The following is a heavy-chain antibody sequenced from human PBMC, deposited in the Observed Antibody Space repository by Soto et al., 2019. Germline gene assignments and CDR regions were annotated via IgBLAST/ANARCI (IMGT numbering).Heavy chain of an antibody. Sequence: GSLRLSCAASGFTFSSYWMHWVRQAPGKGLVWVSRINSDGSSTSYADSVKGRFTISRDNAKNTLYLQMNSLRAEDTAVYYCARCRFDSSGYYYFDYWGQGTLVTVSS. CDR1: GFTFSSYW. J-gene: IGHJ4*02. V-gene: IGHV3-74*01. CDR3: ARCRFDSSGYYYFDY. D-gene: IGHD3-22*01. CDR2: INSDGSST.